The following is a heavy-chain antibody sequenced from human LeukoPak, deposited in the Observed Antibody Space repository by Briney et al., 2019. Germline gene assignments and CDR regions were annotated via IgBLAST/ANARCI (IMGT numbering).Heavy chain of an antibody. CDR3: AREHIVVVVAARRGFDY. D-gene: IGHD2-15*01. CDR2: ISYDGSNK. V-gene: IGHV3-30*04. CDR1: GFTFSSYA. Sequence: PGGSLRLSCAASGFTFSSYAMHWVRQAPGKGLEWVAVISYDGSNKYYADSVKGRFTISRDNSKNTLYLQMNSLRAEDTAVYYCAREHIVVVVAARRGFDYWGQGTLVTVSS. J-gene: IGHJ4*02.